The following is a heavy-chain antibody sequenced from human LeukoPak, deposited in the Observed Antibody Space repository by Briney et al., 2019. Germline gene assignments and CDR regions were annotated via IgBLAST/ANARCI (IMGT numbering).Heavy chain of an antibody. Sequence: PSETLSLTCTVSGGSISSYYWSWIRQPPGKGLEWIGYIYHSGSTYYNPSLKSRVTISVDRSKNQFSLKLSSVTAADTAVYYCARGIVVVPAALYWFDPWGQGTLVTVSS. CDR2: IYHSGST. V-gene: IGHV4-59*12. J-gene: IGHJ5*02. CDR3: ARGIVVVPAALYWFDP. CDR1: GGSISSYY. D-gene: IGHD2-2*01.